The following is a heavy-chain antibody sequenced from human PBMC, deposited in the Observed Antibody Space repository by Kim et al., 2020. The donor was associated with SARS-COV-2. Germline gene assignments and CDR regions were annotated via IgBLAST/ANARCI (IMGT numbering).Heavy chain of an antibody. J-gene: IGHJ4*02. Sequence: GGSLRLSCAASGFTFSSYSMNWVRQAPGRGLEWISYISRSSNTIYYADSAKGRFTISRDNAKNSLYLQMNSLRDEDTAVYYCGRVKTLQFDNWGQGTLGTLS. V-gene: IGHV3-48*02. D-gene: IGHD1-1*01. CDR2: ISRSSNTI. CDR1: GFTFSSYS. CDR3: GRVKTLQFDN.